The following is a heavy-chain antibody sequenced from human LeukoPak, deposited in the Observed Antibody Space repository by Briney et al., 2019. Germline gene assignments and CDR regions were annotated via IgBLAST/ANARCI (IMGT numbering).Heavy chain of an antibody. V-gene: IGHV3-21*01. Sequence: GGSLRLSCAASGFTFSNAWMSWVRQAPGKGLEWVSSISSSSSYIYYADSVKGRFTISRDNAKNSLYLQMNSLRAEDTAVYYCAREDPNYGDYGDYWGQGTLVTVSS. J-gene: IGHJ4*02. D-gene: IGHD4-17*01. CDR3: AREDPNYGDYGDY. CDR1: GFTFSNAW. CDR2: ISSSSSYI.